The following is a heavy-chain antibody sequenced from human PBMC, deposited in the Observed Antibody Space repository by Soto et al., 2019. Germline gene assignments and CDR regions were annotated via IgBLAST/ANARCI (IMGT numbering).Heavy chain of an antibody. CDR1: GFTFSSYA. CDR2: ISYDGSNK. CDR3: ARVPSSSGRAHFDY. Sequence: QVQLVESGGGVVQPGRSLRLSCAASGFTFSSYAMHWVRQAPGKELEWVAVISYDGSNKYYADSVKGRFTISRDNSKNTLYLQMNSLRAEDTAVYYCARVPSSSGRAHFDYWGQGTLVNVSS. V-gene: IGHV3-30-3*01. J-gene: IGHJ4*02. D-gene: IGHD2-15*01.